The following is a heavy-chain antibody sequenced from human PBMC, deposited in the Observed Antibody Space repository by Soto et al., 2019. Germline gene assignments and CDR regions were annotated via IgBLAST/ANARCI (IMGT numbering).Heavy chain of an antibody. D-gene: IGHD1-26*01. CDR3: AKNPERGKWYFGL. CDR1: EFSFSSYG. J-gene: IGHJ2*01. V-gene: IGHV3-30*18. CDR2: ISSDASEK. Sequence: QVHLVGSGGGVVQPGRSLRLSCAASEFSFSSYGMHWVRQTPDKGLAWVAAISSDASEKFYSDSVKGRFTISRDNSKXXLXLQMTSLSDEDTAMYYCAKNPERGKWYFGLWGRGTQVTVSS.